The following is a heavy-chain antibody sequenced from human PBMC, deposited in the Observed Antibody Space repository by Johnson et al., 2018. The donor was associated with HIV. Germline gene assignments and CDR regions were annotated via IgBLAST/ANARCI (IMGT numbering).Heavy chain of an antibody. J-gene: IGHJ3*02. CDR3: AREGRLGSYLGGVAFDI. V-gene: IGHV3-30-3*01. Sequence: QMQLVESGGGVVRPGGSLRLSCAASGFTFISYAMHWVRQAPGKGLEWVAVISYDGSNKYYADSVKGRFTLSRDNSKNPLYLQMNSLRAEDTAVYYCAREGRLGSYLGGVAFDIWGQGTMVTVSS. CDR2: ISYDGSNK. CDR1: GFTFISYA. D-gene: IGHD1-26*01.